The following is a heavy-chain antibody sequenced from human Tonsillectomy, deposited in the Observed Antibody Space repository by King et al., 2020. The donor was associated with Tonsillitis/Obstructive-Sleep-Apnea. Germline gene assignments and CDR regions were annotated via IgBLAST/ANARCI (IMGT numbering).Heavy chain of an antibody. V-gene: IGHV3-9*01. CDR1: GFTFDDYA. CDR3: AKDGVTATTLQSYFEF. Sequence: VQLVESGGGLVQPGRSLRLSCAASGFTFDDYAMHWVRQAPGKGLEWVSGINWNSGSIAYADSVKGRFTISRDNAKNSLYLQMNSLRDEDTALYYCAKDGVTATTLQSYFEFWGQGALVTVSS. CDR2: INWNSGSI. D-gene: IGHD5-24*01. J-gene: IGHJ4*02.